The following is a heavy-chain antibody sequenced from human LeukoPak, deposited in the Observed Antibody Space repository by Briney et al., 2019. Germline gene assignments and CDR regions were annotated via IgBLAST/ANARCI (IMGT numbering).Heavy chain of an antibody. CDR3: AKDKQARYGDYPRVGAFDT. J-gene: IGHJ3*02. V-gene: IGHV1-8*01. Sequence: ASVKVSCKASGYTFTSYDINWVRQATGQGLEWMGWMNPNSGNTGYAQKFQGRVTMTRNTSISTAYMELSSLRSEDTAVYYCAKDKQARYGDYPRVGAFDTWGQGTMVTVSS. D-gene: IGHD4-17*01. CDR2: MNPNSGNT. CDR1: GYTFTSYD.